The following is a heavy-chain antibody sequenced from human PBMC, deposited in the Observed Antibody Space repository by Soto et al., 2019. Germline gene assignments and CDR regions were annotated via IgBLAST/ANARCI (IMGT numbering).Heavy chain of an antibody. Sequence: LRLSCAASGFTFRSYWMSWVRQAPGKGLEWVANINQDGSEEYYVDSVKGRFAISRDNAKNSLYLQVNSLRAEDTAVYYCARDGVEAGLYLDNWGQGTLVTVSS. J-gene: IGHJ4*02. CDR1: GFTFRSYW. D-gene: IGHD6-19*01. CDR2: INQDGSEE. V-gene: IGHV3-7*01. CDR3: ARDGVEAGLYLDN.